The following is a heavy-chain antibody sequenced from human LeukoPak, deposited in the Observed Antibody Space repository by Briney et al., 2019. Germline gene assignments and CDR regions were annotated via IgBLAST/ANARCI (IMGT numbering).Heavy chain of an antibody. Sequence: KFQGRVTITRDTSASTAYMELSSLRSEDTAVYYCARDRTYYDSSGYSAFDIWGQGTMVTVSS. D-gene: IGHD3-22*01. V-gene: IGHV1-3*01. CDR3: ARDRTYYDSSGYSAFDI. J-gene: IGHJ3*02.